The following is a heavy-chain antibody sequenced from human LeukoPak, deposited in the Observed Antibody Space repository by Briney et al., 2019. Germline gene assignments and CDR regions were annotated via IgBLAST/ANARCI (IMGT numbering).Heavy chain of an antibody. CDR3: ARNPTYYDILTGYFDY. Sequence: PGGSLRLSCAASGFTFSDYFMSWIRQAPGKGLEWVSYISSSSSYTNYADSVKGRFTISRDNAKNSLYLQMNSLRAEDTAVYYCARNPTYYDILTGYFDYGGQGPLVTVSS. CDR2: ISSSSSYT. J-gene: IGHJ4*02. V-gene: IGHV3-11*06. D-gene: IGHD3-9*01. CDR1: GFTFSDYF.